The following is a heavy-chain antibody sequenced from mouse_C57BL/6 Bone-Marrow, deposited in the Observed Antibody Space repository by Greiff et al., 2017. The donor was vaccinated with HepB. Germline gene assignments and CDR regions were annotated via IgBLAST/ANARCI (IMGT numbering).Heavy chain of an antibody. CDR2: IYPGSGST. D-gene: IGHD1-1*01. V-gene: IGHV1-55*01. Sequence: QVQLQQPGAELVKPGASVKMSCKASGYTFTSYWITWVKQRPGQGLEWIGDIYPGSGSTNYNEKFKSKATLTVDTSSSTAYMQLSSLTSEASAVYYCARERGDYYGSGKNYYAMDYWGQGTSVTVSS. CDR1: GYTFTSYW. CDR3: ARERGDYYGSGKNYYAMDY. J-gene: IGHJ4*01.